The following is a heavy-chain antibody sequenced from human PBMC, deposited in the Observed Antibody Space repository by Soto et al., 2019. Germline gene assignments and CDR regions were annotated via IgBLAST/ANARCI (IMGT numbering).Heavy chain of an antibody. D-gene: IGHD3-22*01. CDR2: INPNSGGT. CDR3: ARGSPHGDYYDSSGYYNY. J-gene: IGHJ4*02. CDR1: GYTFTGYY. V-gene: IGHV1-2*04. Sequence: ASVKVSFKASGYTFTGYYMHWVRQAPGQGLEWMGWINPNSGGTNYAQKFQGWVTMTRDTSISTAYMELSRLRSDDTAVYYCARGSPHGDYYDSSGYYNYWGQGTLVTVSS.